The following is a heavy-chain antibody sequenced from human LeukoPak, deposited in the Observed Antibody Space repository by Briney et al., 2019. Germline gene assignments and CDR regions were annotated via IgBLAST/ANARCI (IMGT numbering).Heavy chain of an antibody. V-gene: IGHV3-23*01. J-gene: IGHJ4*02. CDR2: ISGSGGST. CDR1: GFTFTNCG. Sequence: GGSLRLSCATSGFTFTNCGMHWVRQAPGKGLEWVSAISGSGGSTYYADSVKGRFTISRDNSKNTLYLQMNSLRAEDTAVYYCAKPNYYDSSGYSDYWGQGTLVTVSS. D-gene: IGHD3-22*01. CDR3: AKPNYYDSSGYSDY.